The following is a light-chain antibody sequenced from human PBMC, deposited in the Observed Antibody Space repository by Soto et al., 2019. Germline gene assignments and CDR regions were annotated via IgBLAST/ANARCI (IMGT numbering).Light chain of an antibody. CDR1: QSISSY. J-gene: IGKJ5*01. Sequence: DIQMTQSPSSLSASVGDRVTITCRASQSISSYLNWYQQKPGKAPKLLIYAASSLQSGVPSRFSGRGSGTDFTLTISRLQPEDFATYYCQQSYSTPITFGQGTRLEI. CDR3: QQSYSTPIT. V-gene: IGKV1-39*01. CDR2: AAS.